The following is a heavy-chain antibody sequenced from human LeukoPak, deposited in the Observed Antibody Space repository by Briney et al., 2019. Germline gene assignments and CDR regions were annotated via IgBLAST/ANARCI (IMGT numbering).Heavy chain of an antibody. J-gene: IGHJ4*02. CDR1: GFTFSDYY. CDR3: ASLRITISGVFIYFDY. Sequence: GGSLRLSCAASGFTFSDYYMSWIRQAPGKGLEWVSYISSSGSTIYYADSVKGRFTISRDNAKNSLYLQMNSLRAEDTAVYYCASLRITISGVFIYFDYWGQGTRVTVSS. D-gene: IGHD3-3*01. V-gene: IGHV3-11*04. CDR2: ISSSGSTI.